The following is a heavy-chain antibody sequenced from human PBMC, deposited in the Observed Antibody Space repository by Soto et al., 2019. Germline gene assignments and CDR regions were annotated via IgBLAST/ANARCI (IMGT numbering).Heavy chain of an antibody. CDR3: ANSDRGGSGNSNF. CDR1: GFAFNTYA. CDR2: ISGSGDRT. V-gene: IGHV3-23*01. J-gene: IGHJ4*02. D-gene: IGHD3-10*01. Sequence: EVQLLESGGGLVQPGGSLRLSCAASGFAFNTYAMDWVRQAPGKGLEWVSSISGSGDRTYYADSVKGRFTISRDNSENTLYLEMNSLSAEYTAVYYCANSDRGGSGNSNFWGQGTLVTVSS.